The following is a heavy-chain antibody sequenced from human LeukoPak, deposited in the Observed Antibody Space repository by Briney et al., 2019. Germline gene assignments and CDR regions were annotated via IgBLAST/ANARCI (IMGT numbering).Heavy chain of an antibody. CDR3: ARGVDPYCGGDCYSRWAFDI. D-gene: IGHD2-21*02. CDR1: GFTFSSYS. V-gene: IGHV3-48*04. Sequence: GGSLRLSCAASGFTFSSYSMNWVRQAPGKGLEWVSYISSSNSTIYYADSVKGRFTISRDNAKNSLYLQMNSLRAEDTAVYYCARGVDPYCGGDCYSRWAFDIWGQGTMVTVSS. J-gene: IGHJ3*02. CDR2: ISSSNSTI.